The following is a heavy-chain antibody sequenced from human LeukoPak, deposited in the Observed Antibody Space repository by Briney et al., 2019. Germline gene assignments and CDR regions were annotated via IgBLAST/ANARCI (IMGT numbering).Heavy chain of an antibody. CDR2: IYYSGRT. CDR1: GGSISSYY. V-gene: IGHV4-59*01. J-gene: IGHJ6*02. D-gene: IGHD6-19*01. CDR3: AREGAVAGKADYYYGMDV. Sequence: PSETLSLTCTVSGGSISSYYWSWIRQPPGKGLEWIGYIYYSGRTYYTPSLRSRGTISVDTSKNQFSLKLKSVTAADTAVYYCAREGAVAGKADYYYGMDVWGQGTTVTVSS.